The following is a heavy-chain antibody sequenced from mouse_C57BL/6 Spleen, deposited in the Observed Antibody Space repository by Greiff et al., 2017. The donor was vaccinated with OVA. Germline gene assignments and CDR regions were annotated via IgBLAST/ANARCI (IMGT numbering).Heavy chain of an antibody. J-gene: IGHJ4*01. CDR1: GYTFTDYN. V-gene: IGHV1-22*01. Sequence: EVQLQQSGPELVKPGASVKMSCKASGYTFTDYNMHWVKQSHGKSLEWIGYINPNNGGTSYNQKFKGKATLTVNKSSSTAYMELRSLTSEDSAVYYCARSRQLGEGYAMDYWGQGTSVTVSS. CDR3: ARSRQLGEGYAMDY. D-gene: IGHD3-2*01. CDR2: INPNNGGT.